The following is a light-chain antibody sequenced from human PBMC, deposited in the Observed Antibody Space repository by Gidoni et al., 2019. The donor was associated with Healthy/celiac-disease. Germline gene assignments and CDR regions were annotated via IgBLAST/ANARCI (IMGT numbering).Light chain of an antibody. CDR3: QQYNSYSPQT. CDR2: DAS. CDR1: QSISSW. J-gene: IGKJ1*01. Sequence: DIQMTQSPSTLSASVGDRVTITCRASQSISSWLAWYQQKPGKAPKPLIYDASSLETGVPSRFSGSGSATEFTLTISSLQPDDFATYYCQQYNSYSPQTFGQGTKVEIK. V-gene: IGKV1-5*01.